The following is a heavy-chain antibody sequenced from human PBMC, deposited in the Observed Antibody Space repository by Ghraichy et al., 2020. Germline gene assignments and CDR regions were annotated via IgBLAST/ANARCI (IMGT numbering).Heavy chain of an antibody. CDR2: VSHSGGT. V-gene: IGHV4-59*02. Sequence: SETLSLTCAVSGVSVRTYFWNWIRKTPGKGLEWIAHVSHSGGTKLNPSLKGRVTTSLDPSRNQFSLKLSSVTAADTAVYYCARSRYCSGDTCYRFDYWGRGPLVTVS. CDR1: GVSVRTYF. J-gene: IGHJ4*02. D-gene: IGHD2-15*01. CDR3: ARSRYCSGDTCYRFDY.